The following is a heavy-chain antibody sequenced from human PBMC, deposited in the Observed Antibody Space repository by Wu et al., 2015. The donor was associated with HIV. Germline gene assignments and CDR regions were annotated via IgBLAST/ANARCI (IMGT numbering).Heavy chain of an antibody. CDR1: GYTFTGFY. J-gene: IGHJ4*02. D-gene: IGHD6-19*01. CDR2: INPDSGGT. V-gene: IGHV1-2*02. Sequence: QVQLVQSGAEVKKPGASVKVSCKASGYTFTGFYMHWVRQAPGQGLEWMGWINPDSGGTKYAQKFQGRVTMTRDTSINTASMELNSLRPDDTGLYFCARRLTLAGSPFDSWGQGTLVTVSS. CDR3: ARRLTLAGSPFDS.